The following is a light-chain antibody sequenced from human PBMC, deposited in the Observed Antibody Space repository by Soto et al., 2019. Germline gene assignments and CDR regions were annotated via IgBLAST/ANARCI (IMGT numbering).Light chain of an antibody. Sequence: EIILTQSPGTLSLSPGERATLSCRASQSVTSSYLAWYQQKPGQAPRLLMFNAGTRATRIPDRFSGSGSGTDFTLTISRLEPEDFAVYYCQQYASALLTFGGGTKVEI. J-gene: IGKJ4*01. V-gene: IGKV3-20*01. CDR1: QSVTSSY. CDR3: QQYASALLT. CDR2: NAG.